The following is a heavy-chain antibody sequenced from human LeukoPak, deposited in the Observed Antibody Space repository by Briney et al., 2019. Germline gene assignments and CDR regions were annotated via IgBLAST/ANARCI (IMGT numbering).Heavy chain of an antibody. CDR3: ANSNGDYDAFDI. CDR2: IYYSGST. CDR1: GGSISSYY. Sequence: SETLSLTCTVSGGSISSYYWSWIRQPPGKGLEWIGYIYYSGSTNYNPSLKSRVTISVDTSKNQFSLKLSSVTAADTAVYYCANSNGDYDAFDIWGQGTMVTVSS. J-gene: IGHJ3*02. V-gene: IGHV4-59*12. D-gene: IGHD4-17*01.